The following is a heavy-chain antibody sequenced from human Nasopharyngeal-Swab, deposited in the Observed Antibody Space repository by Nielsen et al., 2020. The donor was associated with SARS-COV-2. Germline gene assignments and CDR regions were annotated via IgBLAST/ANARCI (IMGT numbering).Heavy chain of an antibody. J-gene: IGHJ4*02. V-gene: IGHV3-11*04. CDR3: ARVGQQRLKY. CDR2: ISISGSTI. Sequence: GEALKISRAASGFNFSDYYMSGSRQAPGKGLEGVSYISISGSTIYYADSVKGRFTISRDNAKNSLYLQMNSLRAEDTAVYYCARVGQQRLKYWGQGTLVTVSS. CDR1: GFNFSDYY. D-gene: IGHD6-13*01.